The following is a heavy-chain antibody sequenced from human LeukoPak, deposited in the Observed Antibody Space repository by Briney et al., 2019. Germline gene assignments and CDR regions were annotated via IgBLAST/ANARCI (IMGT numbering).Heavy chain of an antibody. Sequence: ASVKVSCKASGYTFINYDINWVRQATGQGLEWMGWMNPKSGYTGYAQKFQGRVTMTMNTSITTAYIELSSLRSEDTAMYYCARTYGDYDYWGQGTLVTVSS. CDR2: MNPKSGYT. V-gene: IGHV1-8*01. CDR3: ARTYGDYDY. CDR1: GYTFINYD. J-gene: IGHJ4*02. D-gene: IGHD4-17*01.